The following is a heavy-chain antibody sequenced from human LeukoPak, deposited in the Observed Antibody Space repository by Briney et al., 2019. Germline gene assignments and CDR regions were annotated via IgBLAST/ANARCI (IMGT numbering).Heavy chain of an antibody. CDR2: LDPDGFT. Sequence: GGSLRLSCVGSGFTVSINYMSWVRQAPGKGLEWVSFLDPDGFTSYADSVKGRFTISRDSSKNTLYLQLTTLRAEDTAIYYCTKGTFDPWGQGTFVTVSS. V-gene: IGHV3-53*01. J-gene: IGHJ3*01. CDR3: TKGTFDP. CDR1: GFTVSINY.